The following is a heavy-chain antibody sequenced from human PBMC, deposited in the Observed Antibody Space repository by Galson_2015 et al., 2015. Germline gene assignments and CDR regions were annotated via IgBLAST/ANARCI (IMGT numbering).Heavy chain of an antibody. Sequence: SLRLSCAASGFTFSSYSMNWVRQAPGKGLEWVSSISSSSSYIYYADSVKGRFTISRDNAKNSLYLQMNSLRAEDTAVYYCARDGERLEGPGGSSWPYYYSGRDVWGQGTPATVS. CDR1: GFTFSSYS. CDR2: ISSSSSYI. D-gene: IGHD6-13*01. J-gene: IGHJ6*02. CDR3: ARDGERLEGPGGSSWPYYYSGRDV. V-gene: IGHV3-21*01.